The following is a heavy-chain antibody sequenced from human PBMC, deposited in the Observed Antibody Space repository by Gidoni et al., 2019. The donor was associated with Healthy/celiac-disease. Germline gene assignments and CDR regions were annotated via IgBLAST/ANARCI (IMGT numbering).Heavy chain of an antibody. Sequence: EVQLVESGGGLIQPGGSLSLSCSASGFTVSSNYMSWVRQAPGKGLEWVSVIYSGGSTYYADSVKGRFTISRDNAKNTLYLQMNSLRAEDTAVYYCARDPNYEGYFDYWGQGTLVTVSS. CDR1: GFTVSSNY. V-gene: IGHV3-53*01. D-gene: IGHD3-22*01. J-gene: IGHJ4*02. CDR2: IYSGGST. CDR3: ARDPNYEGYFDY.